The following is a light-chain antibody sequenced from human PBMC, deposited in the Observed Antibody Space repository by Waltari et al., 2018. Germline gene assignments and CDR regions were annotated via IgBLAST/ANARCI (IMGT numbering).Light chain of an antibody. V-gene: IGKV3-20*01. J-gene: IGKJ1*01. Sequence: EIVLTQSPGTLSLSLGERATLSCRASQSVRRALTWYQQKPGQAPRLLIYGASTRATCIPDRFSGSGSGTDFSLTISRLEPDDFAVYYCQHYLRLPVTFGQGTTVEI. CDR2: GAS. CDR1: QSVRRA. CDR3: QHYLRLPVT.